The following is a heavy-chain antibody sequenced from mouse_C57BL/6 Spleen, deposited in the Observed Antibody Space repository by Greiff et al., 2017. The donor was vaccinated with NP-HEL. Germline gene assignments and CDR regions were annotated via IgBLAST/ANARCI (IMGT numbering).Heavy chain of an antibody. D-gene: IGHD1-1*01. J-gene: IGHJ4*01. CDR3: ARDPSYPMDY. V-gene: IGHV5-4*01. Sequence: EVKVEESGGGLVKPGGSLKLSCAAFGFTFSSYAMSWVRQTPEKRLEWVATISDGGSYTYYPDNVKGRFTISRDNAKNNLYLQMSHLKSEDTAMYYCARDPSYPMDYWGQGTSVTVSS. CDR1: GFTFSSYA. CDR2: ISDGGSYT.